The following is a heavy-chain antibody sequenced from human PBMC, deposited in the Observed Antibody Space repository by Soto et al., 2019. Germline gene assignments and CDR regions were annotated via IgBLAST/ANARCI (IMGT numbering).Heavy chain of an antibody. CDR2: IYYSGST. D-gene: IGHD3-3*01. J-gene: IGHJ5*02. V-gene: IGHV4-39*01. CDR1: GGSISSGDYY. Sequence: SETLSLTCTVSGGSISSGDYYWSWIRQHPGKGLEWIGSIYYSGSTYYNPSLKSRVTISVDTSKNQFSLKLSSVTAADTAVYYCARQSLRFLEWLSLKQGCWFDPWGQGTLVTVSS. CDR3: ARQSLRFLEWLSLKQGCWFDP.